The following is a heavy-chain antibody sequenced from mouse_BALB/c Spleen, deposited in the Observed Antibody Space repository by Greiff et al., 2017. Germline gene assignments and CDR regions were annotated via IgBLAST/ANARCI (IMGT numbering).Heavy chain of an antibody. CDR3: ARNDGPTGYAMDY. CDR1: GYTFTSYY. CDR2: IYPGNVNT. Sequence: VQLQQSGPELVKPGASVRISCKASGYTFTSYYIHWVKQRPGQGLEWIGWIYPGNVNTKYNEKFKGKATLTADKSSSTAYMQLSSLTSEDSAVYFCARNDGPTGYAMDYWGQGTSVTVSS. J-gene: IGHJ4*01. V-gene: IGHV1S56*01. D-gene: IGHD2-3*01.